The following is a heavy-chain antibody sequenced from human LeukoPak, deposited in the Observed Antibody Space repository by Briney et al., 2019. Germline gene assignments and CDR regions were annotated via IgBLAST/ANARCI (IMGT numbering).Heavy chain of an antibody. J-gene: IGHJ4*02. D-gene: IGHD2-2*01. CDR1: GGSISSYY. Sequence: SETLSLTCTVSGGSISSYYWGWIRQPPGKGLEWIGYIYYSGSTDYNPSLKSRVTISVDTSKNQFSLKLSSVTAADTAVYYCARDRGPYCSSTSCYPGGFDYWGQRTLVTVSS. CDR2: IYYSGST. CDR3: ARDRGPYCSSTSCYPGGFDY. V-gene: IGHV4-59*12.